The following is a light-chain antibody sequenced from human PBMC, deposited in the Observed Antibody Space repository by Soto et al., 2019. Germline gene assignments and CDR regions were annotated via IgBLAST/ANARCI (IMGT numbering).Light chain of an antibody. CDR2: AAI. J-gene: IGKJ2*01. CDR1: QTITTY. CDR3: QQTYSTPHT. Sequence: DIQMTQSPSSLSASVGDRVTITCRASQTITTYLNWYQHKPGKAPKLLIYAAISLQSGVPSRLSGSRSGTDFTLTISSLQPEDFATYYCQQTYSTPHTFGQGTKVDIK. V-gene: IGKV1-39*01.